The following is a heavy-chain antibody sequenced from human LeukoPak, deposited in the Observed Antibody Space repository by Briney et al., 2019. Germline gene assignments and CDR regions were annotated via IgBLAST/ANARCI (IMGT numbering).Heavy chain of an antibody. D-gene: IGHD1-20*01. CDR1: GFTFRGDW. J-gene: IGHJ4*02. V-gene: IGHV3-7*01. CDR3: ARLSGDITVFDL. Sequence: GGSLRLSCAASGFTFRGDWMSAVCPAPGRRLESVASIKRDGSVKKYVDSVQGPSTVSRDNTKNSLYLQMNSLRADDTAVYYCARLSGDITVFDLWGQGTLVTVSS. CDR2: IKRDGSVK.